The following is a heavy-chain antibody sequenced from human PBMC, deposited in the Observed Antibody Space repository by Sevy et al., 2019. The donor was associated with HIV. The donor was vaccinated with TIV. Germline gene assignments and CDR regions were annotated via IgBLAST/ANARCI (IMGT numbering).Heavy chain of an antibody. D-gene: IGHD3-10*01. CDR1: GGSISSSSYY. CDR3: ARQSGGITMVRGPTPFN. J-gene: IGHJ4*02. Sequence: SETLSLTCTVSGGSISSSSYYWGWIRQPPGKGLEWIGSIYYSGSTYYNQSLKSRVTISVDTSKNQFSLKLSSVTAADTAGYYCARQSGGITMVRGPTPFNWGQGTLVTVSS. V-gene: IGHV4-39*01. CDR2: IYYSGST.